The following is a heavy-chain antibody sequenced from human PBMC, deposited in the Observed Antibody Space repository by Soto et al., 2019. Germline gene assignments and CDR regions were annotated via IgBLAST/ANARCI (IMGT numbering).Heavy chain of an antibody. D-gene: IGHD3-9*01. CDR3: ARDLTGGVFDY. Sequence: PGGSLRLSCAASGFTFSSYAMHWVRQAPGKGLEWVAVISYDGSNKYYADSVKGRFTNSRDNSKNTLYLQMNSLRAEDTAVYYCARDLTGGVFDYWGQGTLVTVSS. CDR1: GFTFSSYA. V-gene: IGHV3-30-3*01. J-gene: IGHJ4*02. CDR2: ISYDGSNK.